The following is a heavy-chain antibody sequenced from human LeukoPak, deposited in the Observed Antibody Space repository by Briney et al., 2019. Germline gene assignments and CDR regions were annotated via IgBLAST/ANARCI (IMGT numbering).Heavy chain of an antibody. CDR2: INPNSGGT. V-gene: IGHV1-2*02. Sequence: ASVKVSCKASGYSFTGYSIHWVRQAPGQGLEWMGYINPNSGGTNYAQKFQGRVTVTRVTSMRTAYMELGSLRSDDTAVYYCARARTQQLSSLNYWGQGALVTVSS. CDR1: GYSFTGYS. J-gene: IGHJ4*02. D-gene: IGHD6-13*01. CDR3: ARARTQQLSSLNY.